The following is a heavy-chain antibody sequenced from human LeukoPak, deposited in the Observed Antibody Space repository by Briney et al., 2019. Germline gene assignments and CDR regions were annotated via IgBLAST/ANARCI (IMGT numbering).Heavy chain of an antibody. D-gene: IGHD1-20*01. CDR1: GYSFTSYW. CDR3: ARRGYNWNDSIYYFDY. Sequence: GASLKISCKGSGYSFTSYWIGWVRQMPGKGLEWMGIIYPGDSNTRYSPSFQGQVTISADKSISTAYLQWSSLKASDTAMYYCARRGYNWNDSIYYFDYWGQGTLVTVSS. CDR2: IYPGDSNT. V-gene: IGHV5-51*01. J-gene: IGHJ4*02.